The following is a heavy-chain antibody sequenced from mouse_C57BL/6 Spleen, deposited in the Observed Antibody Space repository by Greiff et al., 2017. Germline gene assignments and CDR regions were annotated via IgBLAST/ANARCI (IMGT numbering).Heavy chain of an antibody. Sequence: EVQLQQSGGGLVQPGGSMKLSCVASGFTFSNYWMNWVRQSPEKGLEWVAQIRLKSDNYATHYAESVKGRFTISRDDSKSSVYLKMNNLRAEDTGIYYCTGYGYYFDYWGQGTTLTVSS. CDR2: IRLKSDNYAT. CDR1: GFTFSNYW. V-gene: IGHV6-3*01. J-gene: IGHJ2*01. CDR3: TGYGYYFDY. D-gene: IGHD1-1*01.